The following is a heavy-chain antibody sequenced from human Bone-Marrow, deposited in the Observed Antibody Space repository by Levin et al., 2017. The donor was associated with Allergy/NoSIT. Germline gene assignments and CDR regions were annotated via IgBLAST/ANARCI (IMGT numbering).Heavy chain of an antibody. CDR1: GFTFNNYW. D-gene: IGHD6-19*01. J-gene: IGHJ6*02. CDR2: INSDGSRA. Sequence: PGGSLRLSCAASGFTFNNYWMHWVRQAPGKGLVWVSRINSDGSRADYASSVRGRFNTSRDNANNTLFLQMSSLTAEDTGVYFCARGEQWLVWGWYRGIDVWGQGTTVTVSS. CDR3: ARGEQWLVWGWYRGIDV. V-gene: IGHV3-74*01.